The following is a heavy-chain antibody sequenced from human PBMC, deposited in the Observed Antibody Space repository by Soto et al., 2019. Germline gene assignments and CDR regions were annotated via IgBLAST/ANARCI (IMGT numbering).Heavy chain of an antibody. V-gene: IGHV3-30-3*01. J-gene: IGHJ6*02. CDR3: ARDYYRFNSGYGFSMDV. CDR2: ISYDGSNK. CDR1: GFTFSSYA. Sequence: QLQLVESGGGVVQPGRSLRLSCAASGFTFSSYAMHWVRQAPGKGLEWVAVISYDGSNKYYADSVKGRFTISRDNSKNTLYLQMNRLRAEDTAVYYCARDYYRFNSGYGFSMDVWGQGTTVTFSS. D-gene: IGHD5-12*01.